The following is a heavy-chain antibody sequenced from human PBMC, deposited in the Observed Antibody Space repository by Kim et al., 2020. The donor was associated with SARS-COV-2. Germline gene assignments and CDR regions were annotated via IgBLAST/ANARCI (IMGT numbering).Heavy chain of an antibody. CDR1: GGSISSYY. CDR3: ARDRGGGPERWFDP. J-gene: IGHJ5*02. D-gene: IGHD1-1*01. CDR2: IYYSGST. V-gene: IGHV4-59*13. Sequence: SETLSLTCTVSGGSISSYYWSWIRQPPGKGLDWIGYIYYSGSTNYNPSLKSRVTISVDTSKNQFSLKLSSVTAADTAVYYCARDRGGGPERWFDPWGQGTLVTVST.